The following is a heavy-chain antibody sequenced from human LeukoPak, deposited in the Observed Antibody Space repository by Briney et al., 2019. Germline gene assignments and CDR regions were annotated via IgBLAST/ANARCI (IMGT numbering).Heavy chain of an antibody. CDR1: GFTFSSYG. J-gene: IGHJ4*02. V-gene: IGHV3-30*18. Sequence: GGSLRLSCAASGFTFSSYGVHWVRQAPGKGLEWVALISYDGSNKYYADSVKGRFTISRDNSKNTLYLQMNSLRAEDTAVYYCGKGYYSSGYWGQGTLVTVSS. CDR3: GKGYYSSGY. D-gene: IGHD5-18*01. CDR2: ISYDGSNK.